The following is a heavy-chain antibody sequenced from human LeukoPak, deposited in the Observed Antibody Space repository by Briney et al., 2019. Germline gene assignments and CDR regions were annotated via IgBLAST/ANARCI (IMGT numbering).Heavy chain of an antibody. J-gene: IGHJ4*02. CDR1: GGSVSSYY. V-gene: IGHV4-59*02. D-gene: IGHD3-10*01. CDR3: ARDLYGSGSLS. CDR2: IYYSGST. Sequence: NSSETLSLTCTVSGGSVSSYYCSWIRQPPGKGLEWIGYIYYSGSTNYSPSLKSRVTISVDTSKNQFSLKLSSVTAADTAVYYRARDLYGSGSLSWGQGTLVTVSS.